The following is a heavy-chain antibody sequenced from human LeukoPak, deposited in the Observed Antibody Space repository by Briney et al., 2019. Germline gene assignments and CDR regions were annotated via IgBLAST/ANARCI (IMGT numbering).Heavy chain of an antibody. Sequence: GGSLRLSCAVSGFTFDDYDMHWVRQAPGKGLEWVSGITWNSHSIAYVDSVKGRFTISRDNAKNSLFLQMNSLRAEDTAIYYCVSAIRGSPIDYWGQGTLVSVPS. CDR1: GFTFDDYD. V-gene: IGHV3-9*01. J-gene: IGHJ4*02. CDR2: ITWNSHSI. D-gene: IGHD3-10*01. CDR3: VSAIRGSPIDY.